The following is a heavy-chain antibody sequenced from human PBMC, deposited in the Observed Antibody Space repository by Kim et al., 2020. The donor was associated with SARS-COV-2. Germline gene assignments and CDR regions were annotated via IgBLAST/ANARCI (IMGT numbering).Heavy chain of an antibody. J-gene: IGHJ6*02. V-gene: IGHV4-34*01. D-gene: IGHD1-7*01. CDR3: ARGRGPRLLITGTTSANYYGMDV. Sequence: SETLSLTCAVYGGSFSGYYWSWIRQPPGKGLEWIGEINHSGSTNYNPSLKSRVTISVDTSKNQFSLKLSSVTAADTAVYYCARGRGPRLLITGTTSANYYGMDVWGQGTTVTVSS. CDR1: GGSFSGYY. CDR2: INHSGST.